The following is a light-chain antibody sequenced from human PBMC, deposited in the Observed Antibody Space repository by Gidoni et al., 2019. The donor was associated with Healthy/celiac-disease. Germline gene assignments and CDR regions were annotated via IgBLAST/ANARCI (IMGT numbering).Light chain of an antibody. CDR3: QQHSNWPPLT. J-gene: IGKJ4*01. V-gene: IGKV3-11*01. Sequence: ELVLTQSPATLSLSPGERATLSCRASQSVSSYLAWYQQKPGQAPRLLIYDASNRATGIPARFSGSGSGTDFTLTISSLESEDFAVYYCQQHSNWPPLTFGGGTKVEIK. CDR2: DAS. CDR1: QSVSSY.